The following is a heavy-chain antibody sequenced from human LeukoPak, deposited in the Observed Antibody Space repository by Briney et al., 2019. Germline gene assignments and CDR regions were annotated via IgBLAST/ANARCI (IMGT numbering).Heavy chain of an antibody. Sequence: GGSLRLSCAASGFTFSSHWMHWVRQAPGKGLVWVSRINGDGSNTTYADSVKGRFTISRDNAKNTLYLQMNSLRAEDTAVYHCARSKSWYSTDAWGQGTMVTVSS. CDR3: ARSKSWYSTDA. J-gene: IGHJ3*01. V-gene: IGHV3-74*03. CDR2: INGDGSNT. D-gene: IGHD2-15*01. CDR1: GFTFSSHW.